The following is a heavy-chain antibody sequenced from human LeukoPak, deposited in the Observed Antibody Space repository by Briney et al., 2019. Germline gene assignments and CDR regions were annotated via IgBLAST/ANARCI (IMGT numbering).Heavy chain of an antibody. Sequence: GGSLRLSCAASGFTLSSYWMSWVRQAPGKGLEWVAGISGSGGGTKYADSVKGRFSISRDNSRNRMYLQMSSLRPEDTAVYYCARPNDYGDYRYFDLWGRGTLVTVFS. D-gene: IGHD4-17*01. CDR2: ISGSGGGT. CDR3: ARPNDYGDYRYFDL. CDR1: GFTLSSYW. J-gene: IGHJ2*01. V-gene: IGHV3-23*01.